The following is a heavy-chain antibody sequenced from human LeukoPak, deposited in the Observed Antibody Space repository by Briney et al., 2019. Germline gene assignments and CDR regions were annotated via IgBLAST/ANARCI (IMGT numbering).Heavy chain of an antibody. V-gene: IGHV4-34*01. CDR1: GGSFSGYY. J-gene: IGHJ4*02. D-gene: IGHD6-13*01. Sequence: PSETLSLTCAVYGGSFSGYYWSWIRQPPGKGLEWIGEINHSGGTNYNPSLKSRVTISVDTSKNQFSLKLSSVTAADTAVYYCARGRPYRYSSSWYDYWGQGTLVTVSS. CDR2: INHSGGT. CDR3: ARGRPYRYSSSWYDY.